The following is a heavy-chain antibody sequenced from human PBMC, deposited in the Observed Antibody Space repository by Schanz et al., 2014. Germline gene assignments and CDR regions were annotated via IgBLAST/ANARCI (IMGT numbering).Heavy chain of an antibody. CDR1: GATFNSYA. CDR3: VVLPGDNRAFGP. D-gene: IGHD2-15*01. CDR2: INPNSGAA. J-gene: IGHJ5*02. Sequence: QVQLVQSGAEAKKPGSSVKVSCKSSGATFNSYAFGWVRQAPGQGVEWVGRINPNSGAANYAEKFQGRVTLPRETSRSTAYMELSRLTSDDTAVYYWVVLPGDNRAFGPWGQGTLVTVSS. V-gene: IGHV1-2*06.